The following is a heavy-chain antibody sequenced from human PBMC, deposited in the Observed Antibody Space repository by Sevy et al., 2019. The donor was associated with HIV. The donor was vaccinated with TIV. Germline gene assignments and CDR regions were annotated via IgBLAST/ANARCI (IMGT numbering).Heavy chain of an antibody. V-gene: IGHV6-1*01. Sequence: SQTLSLTYAISGDSVSSYRASWNWIRQSPSRGLEWLGRTYYRSKWFNDYATSVKSRITINADTSKNQFSLQLNSVTPEDTAVYYCAERTNDVYYYGMDVWAQGTTVTVSS. J-gene: IGHJ6*02. CDR1: GDSVSSYRAS. CDR3: AERTNDVYYYGMDV. CDR2: TYYRSKWFN.